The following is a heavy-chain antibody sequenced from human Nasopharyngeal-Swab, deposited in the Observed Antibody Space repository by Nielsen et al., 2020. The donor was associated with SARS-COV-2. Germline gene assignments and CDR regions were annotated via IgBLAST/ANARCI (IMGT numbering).Heavy chain of an antibody. J-gene: IGHJ4*02. V-gene: IGHV3-23*01. D-gene: IGHD3-16*01. CDR1: GFTFSSYA. CDR2: ISGSGGST. Sequence: GGSLRLSCAASGFTFSSYAMSWVRQAPGKGLEWVSAISGSGGSTYYADSVKGRFTISRDPSTHTLYLQMNSLRAEDTAVYYCAKRPTGSTFGDWGQGTLVTVSS. CDR3: AKRPTGSTFGD.